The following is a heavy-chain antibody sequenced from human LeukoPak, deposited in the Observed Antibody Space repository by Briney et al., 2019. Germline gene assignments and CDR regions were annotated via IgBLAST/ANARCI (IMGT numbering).Heavy chain of an antibody. J-gene: IGHJ6*03. Sequence: GASVKVSCKASGYTFTSYDINWVRQATGRGLEWMGWMNPNSGNTGYAQKFQGRVTMTRNTSISTAYMELSSLRSEDTAVYYCARDPDIYYYYYMDVWGKGTTVTVSS. V-gene: IGHV1-8*01. CDR3: ARDPDIYYYYYMDV. CDR2: MNPNSGNT. CDR1: GYTFTSYD. D-gene: IGHD3-9*01.